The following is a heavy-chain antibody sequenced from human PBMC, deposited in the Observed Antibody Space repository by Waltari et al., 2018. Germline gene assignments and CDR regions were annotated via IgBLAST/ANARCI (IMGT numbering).Heavy chain of an antibody. D-gene: IGHD2-2*01. Sequence: QVQLVQSGAEVKKPGASVKVSCKASGYTFTSYYIHWVRQAPGQGPEWMGMFNPTGGGTTYSLKFLGRVTMTGDTSTNTVYMELSSLRSDDAAVYYCASVPPGGGHVFDIWGQGTMVTVSS. CDR3: ASVPPGGGHVFDI. CDR1: GYTFTSYY. CDR2: FNPTGGGT. J-gene: IGHJ3*02. V-gene: IGHV1-46*01.